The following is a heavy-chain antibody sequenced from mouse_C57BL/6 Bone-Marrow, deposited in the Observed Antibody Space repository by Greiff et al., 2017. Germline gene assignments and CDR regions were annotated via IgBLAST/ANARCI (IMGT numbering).Heavy chain of an antibody. J-gene: IGHJ3*01. V-gene: IGHV5-6*01. CDR3: ASPSHYYGSSLFAY. Sequence: EVQRVESGGDLVKPGGSLKLSCAASGFTFSSYGMSWVRQTPDKRLEWVATISSGGSYTYYPDSVKGRFTISRDNAKNTLYLQMSSLKSAYTAMYYCASPSHYYGSSLFAYWGQGTLVTVSA. D-gene: IGHD1-1*01. CDR2: ISSGGSYT. CDR1: GFTFSSYG.